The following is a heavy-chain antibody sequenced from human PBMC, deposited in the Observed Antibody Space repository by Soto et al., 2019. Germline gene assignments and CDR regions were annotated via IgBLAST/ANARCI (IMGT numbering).Heavy chain of an antibody. J-gene: IGHJ2*01. CDR2: IYSGGNT. V-gene: IGHV3-53*01. Sequence: EVQLVESGGGLIQPGGSLRLSCAASGFTVSSNHMSWVRQAPGKGLEWVSVIYSGGNTYYADSVKGRFTISRDNSKNTLYFQMNRLRAEDTAVYYCARIPYCSGGSCYSGWYFDLWGRGILVTVSS. D-gene: IGHD2-15*01. CDR1: GFTVSSNH. CDR3: ARIPYCSGGSCYSGWYFDL.